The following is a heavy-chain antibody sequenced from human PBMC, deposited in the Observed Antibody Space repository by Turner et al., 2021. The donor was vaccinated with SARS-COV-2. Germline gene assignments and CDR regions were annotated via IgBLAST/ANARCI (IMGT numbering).Heavy chain of an antibody. CDR2: IHYSGST. Sequence: QVQLQESGPGLVNPSETLSLICSVSGGFISGDYWSWIRQPPGKGLEWIGNIHYSGSTNYNPSLKSRVTVSVDTSKNQFSLKLSSVTAADTAVYYCARAHYPGSLFRFDPWGQGTLVTVSS. CDR1: GGFISGDY. J-gene: IGHJ5*02. CDR3: ARAHYPGSLFRFDP. D-gene: IGHD2-21*01. V-gene: IGHV4-59*01.